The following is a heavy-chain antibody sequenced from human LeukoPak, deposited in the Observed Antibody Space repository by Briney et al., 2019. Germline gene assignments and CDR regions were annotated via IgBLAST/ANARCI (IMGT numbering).Heavy chain of an antibody. CDR1: GGTFSSYA. CDR2: IIPIFGKA. Sequence: ASVKVSCKASGGTFSSYAISWVRQAPGQGLEWMGGIIPIFGKANYAQKFQGRVTITADASTSTAYMELSSLRSEDTTVYYCARYREVLKRYESWFDPWGQGTLVTVSS. CDR3: ARYREVLKRYESWFDP. D-gene: IGHD3-10*01. J-gene: IGHJ5*02. V-gene: IGHV1-69*13.